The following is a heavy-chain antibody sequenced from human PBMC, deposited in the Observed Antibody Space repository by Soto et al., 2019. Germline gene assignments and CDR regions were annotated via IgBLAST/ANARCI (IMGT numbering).Heavy chain of an antibody. CDR1: GDSMSKYY. D-gene: IGHD1-26*01. Sequence: SETLSLTCTVSGDSMSKYYWSWIRQPAGKGLEWIGRIYTSGSTNYNPSLKSRVNMSIDTSNNHFSLNLKSVTAADAAVYYCARTVGAAYYFDFWGQGALVTVSS. CDR3: ARTVGAAYYFDF. V-gene: IGHV4-4*07. J-gene: IGHJ4*02. CDR2: IYTSGST.